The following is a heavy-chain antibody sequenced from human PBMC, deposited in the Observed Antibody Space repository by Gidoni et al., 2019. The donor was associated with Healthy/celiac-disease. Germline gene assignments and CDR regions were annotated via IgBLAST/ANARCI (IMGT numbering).Heavy chain of an antibody. V-gene: IGHV2-5*02. Sequence: QITLKESGPTLVKPTQTLTLTCTFSGFPLSTSGVGVGWIRQPPGKALEWLALIYWDDDKRYSPSLKSRLTITKDTSKNQVVLTMTNMDPVDTATYYCAHRSLGPYEGWFDPWGQGTLVTVSS. J-gene: IGHJ5*02. CDR1: GFPLSTSGVG. CDR2: IYWDDDK. D-gene: IGHD3-22*01. CDR3: AHRSLGPYEGWFDP.